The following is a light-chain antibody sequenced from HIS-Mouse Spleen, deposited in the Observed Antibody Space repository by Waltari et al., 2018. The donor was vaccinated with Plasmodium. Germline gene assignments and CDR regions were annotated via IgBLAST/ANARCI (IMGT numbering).Light chain of an antibody. Sequence: AIRMTQSPSSFSASTGDSVTITCRASQGISSYLAWYQQQPGQAPKLLIYAASTLQSGVPSRFSGSGSGTDFTLTISCLQSEDFATYCCQQYYSYPLTFGGGTKVEIK. CDR1: QGISSY. CDR3: QQYYSYPLT. CDR2: AAS. J-gene: IGKJ4*01. V-gene: IGKV1-8*01.